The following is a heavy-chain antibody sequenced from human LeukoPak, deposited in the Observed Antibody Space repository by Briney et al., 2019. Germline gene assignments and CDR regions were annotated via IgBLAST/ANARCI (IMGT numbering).Heavy chain of an antibody. CDR2: IGTAGDT. CDR1: GFTFSSYD. J-gene: IGHJ4*02. Sequence: GGSLRLSCAASGFTFSSYDMHWVRQATGKGLEWVSAIGTAGDTYYPGSVKGRFTISRENAKNSLYLQMSSLRAGDTAVYYCARGRLLRYFDWSDNYFDYWGQGTLVTVSS. D-gene: IGHD3-9*01. CDR3: ARGRLLRYFDWSDNYFDY. V-gene: IGHV3-13*01.